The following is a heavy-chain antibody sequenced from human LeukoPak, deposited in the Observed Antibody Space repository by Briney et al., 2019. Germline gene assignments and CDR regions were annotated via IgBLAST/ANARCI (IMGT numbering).Heavy chain of an antibody. J-gene: IGHJ5*02. CDR1: GDSMSGY. CDR2: IITSGGT. D-gene: IGHD1-26*01. V-gene: IGHV4-4*07. Sequence: SETLSLTCTVSGDSMSGYWAWVRRPAGKGLEWIGRIITSGGTDYNPSLKSRITMSVDTAKNHFFLKLRSMTAADTAVYYCARSNSGSYGWFDPWGQGTLVTVSS. CDR3: ARSNSGSYGWFDP.